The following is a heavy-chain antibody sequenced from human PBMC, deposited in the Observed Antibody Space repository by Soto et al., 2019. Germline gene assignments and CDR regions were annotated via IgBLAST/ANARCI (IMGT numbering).Heavy chain of an antibody. Sequence: SLKVSCKAAGGTFSGYAISCVRQAPGQGLEWMGGIIPIFGTANYAQKFQGRVTITADESTSTAYMELSSLRSEDTAVYYCARETYCSGGSCYPVFDYWGQGTLVTVSS. CDR3: ARETYCSGGSCYPVFDY. V-gene: IGHV1-69*13. CDR2: IIPIFGTA. CDR1: GGTFSGYA. D-gene: IGHD2-15*01. J-gene: IGHJ4*02.